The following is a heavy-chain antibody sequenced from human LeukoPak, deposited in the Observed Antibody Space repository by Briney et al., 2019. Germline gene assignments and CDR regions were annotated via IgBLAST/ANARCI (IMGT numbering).Heavy chain of an antibody. V-gene: IGHV3-23*01. Sequence: GGSLRLSCAASGFTFSSYAMSWVRQAPGKGLEWVSAISGSGGSTYYADSVKGRFTISRDNSKNTLYLQMNSLRAEDTAVYYCAKDRIGYYDSSGYYYGADDAFDIWDQGTMVTVSS. CDR3: AKDRIGYYDSSGYYYGADDAFDI. CDR2: ISGSGGST. D-gene: IGHD3-22*01. CDR1: GFTFSSYA. J-gene: IGHJ3*02.